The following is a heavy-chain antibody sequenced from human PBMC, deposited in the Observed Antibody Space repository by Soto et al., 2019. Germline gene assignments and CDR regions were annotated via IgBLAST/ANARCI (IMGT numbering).Heavy chain of an antibody. J-gene: IGHJ6*02. Sequence: GESLKISCKGSVYSFTSYWISWVRQMPGKGLEWMGRIDPSDSYTNYSPSFQGHVTISADKSISTAYLQWSSLKASDTAMYYCARLPRSSWRSYYYYYGMDVWGQGTTVTVSS. CDR2: IDPSDSYT. CDR1: VYSFTSYW. V-gene: IGHV5-10-1*01. D-gene: IGHD2-2*01. CDR3: ARLPRSSWRSYYYYYGMDV.